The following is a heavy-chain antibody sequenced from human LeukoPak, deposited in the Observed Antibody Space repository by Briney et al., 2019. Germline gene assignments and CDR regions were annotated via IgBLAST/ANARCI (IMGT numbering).Heavy chain of an antibody. J-gene: IGHJ4*02. CDR1: GFTFDDYA. V-gene: IGHV3-9*01. CDR2: ISWNSGSI. CDR3: AKAALHRRYCSGGSCSSFFDY. Sequence: GGSLRLSCAASGFTFDDYAMHWVRQAPGKGLEWVSGISWNSGSIGYADSVKGRFTISRANDKNSLYLQMNSLRAEDTALYYCAKAALHRRYCSGGSCSSFFDYWGQGTLVTVSS. D-gene: IGHD2-15*01.